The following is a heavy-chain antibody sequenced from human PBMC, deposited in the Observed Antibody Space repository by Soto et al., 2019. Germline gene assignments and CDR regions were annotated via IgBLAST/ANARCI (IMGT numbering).Heavy chain of an antibody. CDR3: ARHGSGWDY. CDR1: GYTFTSYA. CDR2: INAGNGNT. Sequence: QVQLVQSGAEEKKPGASVKVSCKASGYTFTSYAMHWVRQAPGQRLEWMGWINAGNGNTKYSQKFQGRVTITRDTSASTAYMKLSSLRSEDTAVYSFARHGSGWDYWGQGPLVTVSS. D-gene: IGHD6-19*01. V-gene: IGHV1-3*05. J-gene: IGHJ4*02.